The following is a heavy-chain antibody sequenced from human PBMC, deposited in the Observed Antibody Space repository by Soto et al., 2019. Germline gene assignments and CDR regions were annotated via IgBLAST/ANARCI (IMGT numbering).Heavy chain of an antibody. CDR2: IYYSGST. J-gene: IGHJ6*02. CDR1: GGSISSSSRY. V-gene: IGHV4-39*01. D-gene: IGHD3-10*01. Sequence: PSETLSLTCTVSGGSISSSSRYWGWIRQPPGKGLEWIGTIYYSGSTYYNPSLKSRVTISVDTSKNQFSLKLSSVTAADTAVYYCARHLAYYYGSGSFAVYYYGMDVWGQGTTVTVSS. CDR3: ARHLAYYYGSGSFAVYYYGMDV.